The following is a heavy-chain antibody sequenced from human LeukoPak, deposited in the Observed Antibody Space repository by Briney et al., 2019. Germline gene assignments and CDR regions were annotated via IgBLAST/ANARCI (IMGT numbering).Heavy chain of an antibody. J-gene: IGHJ4*02. V-gene: IGHV1-18*01. CDR1: GYTFTSYG. D-gene: IGHD1-26*01. Sequence: ASVKVSCKASGYTFTSYGISWVRRAPGQGLEWMGWISAYNGNTNYAQKLQGRVTMTTDTSTSTAYMELRSLRSDDTAVYYCARAGIVGATGIGPFSVWGQGTLVTVSS. CDR2: ISAYNGNT. CDR3: ARAGIVGATGIGPFSV.